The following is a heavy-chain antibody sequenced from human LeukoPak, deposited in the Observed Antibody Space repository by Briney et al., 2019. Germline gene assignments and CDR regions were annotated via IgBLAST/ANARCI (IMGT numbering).Heavy chain of an antibody. CDR1: GYTFTGYY. CDR2: INPNSGGT. J-gene: IGHJ4*02. D-gene: IGHD5-18*01. V-gene: IGHV1-2*02. CDR3: AGERGYSYGYGH. Sequence: ASVKVSCKASGYTFTGYYMHWVRQAPGQGLEWMGWINPNSGGTNYAQKFQGRVTMTRDTSISTAYMELSRLRSDDTAVYYSAGERGYSYGYGHWGQGTLVTVSS.